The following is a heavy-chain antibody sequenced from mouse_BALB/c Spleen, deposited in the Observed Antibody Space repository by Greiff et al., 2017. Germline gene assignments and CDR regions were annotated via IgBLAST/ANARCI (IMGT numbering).Heavy chain of an antibody. CDR3: ARNSHYAMDY. CDR2: IWSGGST. V-gene: IGHV2-4-1*01. J-gene: IGHJ4*01. CDR1: GFSLTSYG. Sequence: QVQLQQSGPGLVQPSQTLSITCTVSGFSLTSYGVHWVRQSPGKGLEWLGVIWSGGSTDYNAAFISRLSISKDNSKSQVFFKMNSLQADDTAIYYCARNSHYAMDYWGQGTSVTVSS.